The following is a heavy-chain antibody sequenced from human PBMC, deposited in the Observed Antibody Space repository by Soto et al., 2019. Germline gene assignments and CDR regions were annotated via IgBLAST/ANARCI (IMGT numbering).Heavy chain of an antibody. V-gene: IGHV6-1*01. CDR1: GDSVSTNSAT. CDR3: ARLIGDSWLDS. Sequence: QVQLQQSGPRLVKPSQTLSLTCAISGDSVSTNSATWDWIRQSPSTGLEWLGRTYYRSKWYNDYAVSFKGRITINPDTSNNQLSLQLDSVTPDDTAVYYCARLIGDSWLDSWGQGTLVTVSS. CDR2: TYYRSKWYN. J-gene: IGHJ5*01. D-gene: IGHD2-8*01.